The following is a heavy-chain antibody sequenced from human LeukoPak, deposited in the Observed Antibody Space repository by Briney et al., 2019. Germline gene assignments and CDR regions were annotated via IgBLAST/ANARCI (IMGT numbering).Heavy chain of an antibody. J-gene: IGHJ4*02. CDR2: VSPSDSDT. V-gene: IGHV5-51*01. Sequence: GESLKISCKGSGYSFSNYYIGWVRQMPGKGLEWMAIVSPSDSDTRYCPSFRGQVTISADKSVSTVYLQRSSLEASDTAMYYCARHRSDSYSSPIDYWGQGTLVTVSS. CDR3: ARHRSDSYSSPIDY. CDR1: GYSFSNYY. D-gene: IGHD6-6*01.